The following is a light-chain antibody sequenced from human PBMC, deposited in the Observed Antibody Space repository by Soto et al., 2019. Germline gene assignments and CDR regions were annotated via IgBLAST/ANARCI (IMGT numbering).Light chain of an antibody. Sequence: EIVLTQSPATLSLSPGERATLSCRASQSFRGLLAWYQQKPGQAPRLLIYDASNRATGIPARFSGSGSGTDFTLTISSLEPEDFAVYYCQQRSKSITFGQGTRLEI. J-gene: IGKJ5*01. CDR1: QSFRGL. CDR2: DAS. CDR3: QQRSKSIT. V-gene: IGKV3-11*01.